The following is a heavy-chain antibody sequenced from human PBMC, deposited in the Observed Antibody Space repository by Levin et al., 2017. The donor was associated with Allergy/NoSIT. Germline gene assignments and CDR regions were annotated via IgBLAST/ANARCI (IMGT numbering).Heavy chain of an antibody. J-gene: IGHJ4*02. CDR3: ARDSTAVSSDY. CDR1: GFTFSNYS. V-gene: IGHV3-21*01. Sequence: GESLKISCAASGFTFSNYSMNWVRQAPGKGLEWVSSISSRSSNIYYADSVKGRFTISRDNAKNSLYLQMNSLRAEETAVYYCARDSTAVSSDYWGQGTLVTVSS. CDR2: ISSRSSNI. D-gene: IGHD4-11*01.